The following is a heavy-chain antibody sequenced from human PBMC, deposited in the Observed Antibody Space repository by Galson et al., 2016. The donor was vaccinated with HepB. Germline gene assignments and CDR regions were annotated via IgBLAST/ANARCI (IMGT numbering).Heavy chain of an antibody. CDR2: MSYDGSNR. Sequence: SLRLSCAASGFTFDIYAMHWVRQAPGKGLEWVAVMSYDGSNRFYADSVKGRFTISRDNSKNTLPLQMNSLRDEDTAVYYCARGHSGSWYPFEDAFDIWGQGTMVTVSS. CDR1: GFTFDIYA. V-gene: IGHV3-30-3*01. CDR3: ARGHSGSWYPFEDAFDI. D-gene: IGHD6-13*01. J-gene: IGHJ3*02.